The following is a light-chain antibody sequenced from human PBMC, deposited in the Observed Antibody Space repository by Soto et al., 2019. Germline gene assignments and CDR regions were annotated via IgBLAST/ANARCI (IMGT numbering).Light chain of an antibody. Sequence: DIQMTQSPSTLSASVGDRVTITCRASQSISSWLAWYQQKPEKAPNLLIYKASSLESGVPSRFSGNGSGTEFTLTISSLQPDDFASYYCQQYNSYPWTFGQGTKVEIK. J-gene: IGKJ1*01. CDR1: QSISSW. V-gene: IGKV1-5*03. CDR3: QQYNSYPWT. CDR2: KAS.